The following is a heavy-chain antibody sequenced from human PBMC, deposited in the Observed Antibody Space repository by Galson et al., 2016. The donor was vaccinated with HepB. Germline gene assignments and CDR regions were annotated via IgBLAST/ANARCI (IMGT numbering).Heavy chain of an antibody. CDR3: ARSPAYDSSGYSLFDY. CDR1: GGSFRLYG. CDR2: IIPMFGTA. D-gene: IGHD3-22*01. J-gene: IGHJ4*02. Sequence: SVKVSCKASGGSFRLYGISWVRQAPGQGLEWMGGIIPMFGTANYIQKFQDRVTITADESTSTAYMELSSLRSEDTAVYYCARSPAYDSSGYSLFDYWGQGTQVTVSS. V-gene: IGHV1-69*13.